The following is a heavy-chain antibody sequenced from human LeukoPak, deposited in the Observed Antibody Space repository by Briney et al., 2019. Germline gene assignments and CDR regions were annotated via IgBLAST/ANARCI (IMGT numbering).Heavy chain of an antibody. D-gene: IGHD3-10*01. J-gene: IGHJ4*02. CDR1: GLTSTTFL. V-gene: IGHV1-3*01. CDR2: INVGSGDT. CDR3: AILADAWFGDFDY. Sequence: GAPVRVSCKASGLTSTTFLMEWLRQAPGQRLEWMGWINVGSGDTMYSQKFQDRVTLTRDTSANTVYMEVSSLRSEDTAVYYCAILADAWFGDFDYWGQGTLVTVSS.